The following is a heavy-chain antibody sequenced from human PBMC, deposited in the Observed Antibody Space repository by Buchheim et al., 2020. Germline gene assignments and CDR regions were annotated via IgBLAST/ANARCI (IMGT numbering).Heavy chain of an antibody. CDR3: ARDFGMTGAAYYYFDY. Sequence: QVQLVESGGGVVQPGRSLRLSCAASGFTFSSYAMHWVRQAPGKGLEWVAVISYDGSNKYYADSVKGRFTISRDNSKNTLYLQMNSLRAEDTAVYYCARDFGMTGAAYYYFDYWGQGTL. CDR2: ISYDGSNK. J-gene: IGHJ4*02. V-gene: IGHV3-30-3*01. CDR1: GFTFSSYA. D-gene: IGHD1-14*01.